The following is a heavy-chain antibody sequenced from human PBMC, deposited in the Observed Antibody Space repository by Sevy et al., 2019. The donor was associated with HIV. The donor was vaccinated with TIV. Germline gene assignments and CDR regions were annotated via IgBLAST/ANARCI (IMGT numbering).Heavy chain of an antibody. CDR2: VFYSGGT. V-gene: IGHV4-39*01. Sequence: SETLSLTCTVSGGSIISSSYYWGWFRQPPGKGLGWIGNVFYSGGTYYNQSLKSRVTISVDTSKNQFSLKLSSMTAADTAVYYCARLAPIGTNYCWGQGTLVTVSS. D-gene: IGHD2-8*01. J-gene: IGHJ4*02. CDR1: GGSIISSSYY. CDR3: ARLAPIGTNYC.